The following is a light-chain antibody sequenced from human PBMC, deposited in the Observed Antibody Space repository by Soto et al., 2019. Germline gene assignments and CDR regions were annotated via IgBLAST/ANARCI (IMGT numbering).Light chain of an antibody. CDR2: SAT. Sequence: EIVLTQSPGTLSLSPGERATLSCRASQSVSSSYLAWYQQKPGQAPRLLIYSATKRATGIPDRFSGSGSGTYFTLTISRLEPEDFAVYYCQQYGGSPRLTFGGGTKVEIK. CDR1: QSVSSSY. CDR3: QQYGGSPRLT. V-gene: IGKV3-20*01. J-gene: IGKJ4*01.